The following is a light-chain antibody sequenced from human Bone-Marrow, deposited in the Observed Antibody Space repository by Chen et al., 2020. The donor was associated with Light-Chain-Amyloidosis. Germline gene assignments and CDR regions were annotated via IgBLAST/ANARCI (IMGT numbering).Light chain of an antibody. V-gene: IGLV3-1*01. CDR1: KLGDRY. CDR3: QAWDTSSAP. J-gene: IGLJ2*01. Sequence: SYELTQPPSLSVSPGQTARITCSGEKLGDRYACWYQQKPGQSPVLVIQQDNTRPSGIPARFSGSTSGNIATLTISGTQTEDEAVYYCQAWDTSSAPFGGGTKLTV. CDR2: QDN.